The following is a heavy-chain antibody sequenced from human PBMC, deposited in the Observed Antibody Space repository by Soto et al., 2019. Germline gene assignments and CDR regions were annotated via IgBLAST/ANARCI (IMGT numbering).Heavy chain of an antibody. CDR1: GYTFTSSG. CDR2: ISTYNGDT. V-gene: IGHV1-18*01. CDR3: ARAGAAPYYYYGMDV. D-gene: IGHD2-15*01. J-gene: IGHJ6*01. Sequence: ASVKVSCKASGYTFTSSGISWLRQAPGQGLEWMGWISTYNGDTNDAPKFQDRVTMTIDRSTSTAYMELRSLRSDDAAVYYCARAGAAPYYYYGMDVWGQGTRVTVYS.